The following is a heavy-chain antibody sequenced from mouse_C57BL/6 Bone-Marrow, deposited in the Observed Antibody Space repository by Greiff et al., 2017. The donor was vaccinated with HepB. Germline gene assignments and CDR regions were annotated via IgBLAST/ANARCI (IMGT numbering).Heavy chain of an antibody. CDR1: GYAFTSYW. J-gene: IGHJ4*01. CDR2: INPSNGGT. V-gene: IGHV1-53*01. D-gene: IGHD2-1*01. Sequence: VQLQQPGTELVKPGASVKLSCKASGYAFTSYWMHWVKQRPGQGLEWIGNINPSNGGTNYNEKFKSKATLTVDKSSSTAYMQLSSLTSEDSAVYYCARWKLDYYAMDYWGQGTSVTVSS. CDR3: ARWKLDYYAMDY.